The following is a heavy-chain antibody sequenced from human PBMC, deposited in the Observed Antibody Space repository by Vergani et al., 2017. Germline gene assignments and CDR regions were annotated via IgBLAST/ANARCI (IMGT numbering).Heavy chain of an antibody. CDR3: ARGITATHGSGSYSFAFDY. Sequence: QVQLQQWGAGLLKPSETLSLTCAVYGGSFSGYYWSWIRQPPGKGLEWIGEINHSGSTNYNPSLKSRVTISVDTSKNQFSLKLSSVTAADTAVYYCARGITATHGSGSYSFAFDYWGQGTLVTVSS. J-gene: IGHJ4*02. D-gene: IGHD3-10*01. CDR2: INHSGST. CDR1: GGSFSGYY. V-gene: IGHV4-34*01.